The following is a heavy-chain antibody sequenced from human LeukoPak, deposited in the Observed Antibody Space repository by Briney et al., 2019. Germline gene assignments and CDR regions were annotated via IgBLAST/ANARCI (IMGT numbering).Heavy chain of an antibody. CDR2: IKSKTDGRIR. V-gene: IGHV3-15*01. CDR1: GFTFSDAW. D-gene: IGHD2-8*01. J-gene: IGHJ4*02. CDR3: MTVPLD. Sequence: GGSLRLSCAASGFTFSDAWMSWVRHAPGKGLEWVGRIKSKTDGRIRDYAAPVKRTLTISREAPKITQYMQMNSLKSEDTAVYYCMTVPLDWGQGTLVSVSS.